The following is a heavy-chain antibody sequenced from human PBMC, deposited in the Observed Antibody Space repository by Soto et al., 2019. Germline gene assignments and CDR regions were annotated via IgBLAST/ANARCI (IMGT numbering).Heavy chain of an antibody. J-gene: IGHJ4*02. CDR3: ATRGRYYFDC. Sequence: EVQLLESGGGLVQPGGSLRLSCAASGFTFSSSAMSWVRQAPGKGLEWVSSISNGVGTYYTDSVKGRFTISRDNSKNTLYLQMNSLRAEDTAVYVCATRGRYYFDCWGQGTMVAVSS. CDR1: GFTFSSSA. V-gene: IGHV3-23*01. CDR2: ISNGVGT.